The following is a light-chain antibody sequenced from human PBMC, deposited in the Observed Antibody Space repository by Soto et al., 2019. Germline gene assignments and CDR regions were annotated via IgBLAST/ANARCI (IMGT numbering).Light chain of an antibody. V-gene: IGLV2-14*01. J-gene: IGLJ1*01. CDR3: CSYTSYSPYV. Sequence: QSVVTHPAAVSGSPGQSITISCTGTSSDFGGYNFVSWYQHRPGKAPKLMIYAVSNRPSGVSNRFSGSKSGNTASLTISGLQAEDEADYYCCSYTSYSPYVFGPGTKVTVL. CDR2: AVS. CDR1: SSDFGGYNF.